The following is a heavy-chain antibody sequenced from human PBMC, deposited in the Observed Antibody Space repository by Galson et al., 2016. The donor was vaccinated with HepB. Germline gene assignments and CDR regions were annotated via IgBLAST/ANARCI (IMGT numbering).Heavy chain of an antibody. CDR1: GYSFTNYW. CDR2: IYPADSNT. J-gene: IGHJ2*01. CDR3: ARNWYFDR. V-gene: IGHV5-51*03. Sequence: QSGAEVKKPGESLKISCKASGYSFTNYWIGWVRQMPGRGLEWVAIIYPADSNTRYSPSFQGQVTMSVDKSISTAYLPWSSLKASDTAMYYCARNWYFDRWGRGTLVTVSS.